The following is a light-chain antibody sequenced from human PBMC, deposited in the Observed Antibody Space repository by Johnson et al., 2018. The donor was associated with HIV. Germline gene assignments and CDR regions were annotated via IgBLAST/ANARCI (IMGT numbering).Light chain of an antibody. CDR3: GTWDSDVSAYV. Sequence: QSVLTQPPSVSAAPGQKVTISCSGSSSNIGNNYVSWYQQLPGAAPKLLIYENNKRPSGRSGQSYGSTSDTSGIRGITGLQRGDEADYYGGTWDSDVSAYVFGTGTKVTVL. V-gene: IGLV1-51*02. CDR2: ENN. CDR1: SSNIGNNY. J-gene: IGLJ1*01.